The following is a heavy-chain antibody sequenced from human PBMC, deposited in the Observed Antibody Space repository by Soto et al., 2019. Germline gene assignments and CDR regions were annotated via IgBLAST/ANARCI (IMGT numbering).Heavy chain of an antibody. D-gene: IGHD2-2*01. CDR2: TYYRSKWYH. CDR1: GDSVSSNSAA. V-gene: IGHV6-1*01. Sequence: SQTLSLTCAISGDSVSSNSAAWNWIRQSPSRGLEWLGRTYYRSKWYHDYALSVKSRISINPDTSKNQISLQLNSVTPEDTAVYYCTRVSYSSRCYWYFDYWGQGSLVTVSS. J-gene: IGHJ4*02. CDR3: TRVSYSSRCYWYFDY.